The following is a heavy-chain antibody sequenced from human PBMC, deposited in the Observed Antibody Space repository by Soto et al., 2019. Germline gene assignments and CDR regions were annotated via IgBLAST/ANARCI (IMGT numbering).Heavy chain of an antibody. D-gene: IGHD3-16*01. V-gene: IGHV3-33*01. CDR1: GVTFRIYS. CDR2: MWYDGTNK. J-gene: IGHJ3*02. CDR3: ARDATFGTKGGSFDI. Sequence: XGSLTLSCAASGVTFRIYSMHWVRQSPGKGLEWVAVMWYDGTNKYYGESVKGRFTISRDNSENTLYLQMNSLRVEDTAVYYCARDATFGTKGGSFDIWGHGTLVTVSS.